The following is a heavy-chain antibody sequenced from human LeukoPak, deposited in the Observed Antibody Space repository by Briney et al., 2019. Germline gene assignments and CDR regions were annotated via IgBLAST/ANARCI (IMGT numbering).Heavy chain of an antibody. CDR2: ISWNSGSI. CDR1: GFTFDDYA. Sequence: GRSLRLSCAASGFTFDDYAMHWVRQAPGKGLEWVSGISWNSGSIGYADSVKGRFTISRDNAKNSLYLQMNSLRAEDTAVYYCGRDTDFDYWGQGTLVTVSS. J-gene: IGHJ4*02. V-gene: IGHV3-9*01. CDR3: GRDTDFDY.